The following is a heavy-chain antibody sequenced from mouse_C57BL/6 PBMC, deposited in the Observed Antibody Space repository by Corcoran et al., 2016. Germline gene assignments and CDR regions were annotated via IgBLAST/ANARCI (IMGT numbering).Heavy chain of an antibody. J-gene: IGHJ3*01. V-gene: IGHV9-3*01. CDR3: ASTGTFAY. Sequence: QIQLVQSGPELKKPGETVKISCKASGYTFTTYGMSWVKQAPGKGLKWMGWINTYSGVPTYADDFKGRFAFSLETSASTAYLQINNLKNEDTATYFCASTGTFAYWGQGTLVTVS. CDR1: GYTFTTYG. CDR2: INTYSGVP. D-gene: IGHD4-1*01.